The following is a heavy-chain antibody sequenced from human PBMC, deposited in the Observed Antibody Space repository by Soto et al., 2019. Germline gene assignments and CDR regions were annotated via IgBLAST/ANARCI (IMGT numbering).Heavy chain of an antibody. J-gene: IGHJ4*02. CDR3: ARTGGDYAITFVDY. CDR1: GGSISSGDYY. Sequence: SETLSLTCTFSGGSISSGDYYWSWIRQPPGKGLEWIGYIYYSGSTYYNPSLKSRVTISVDTSKNQFSLKLSSVTAADTAVYYCARTGGDYAITFVDYWGQGTLVTVSS. D-gene: IGHD2-21*02. CDR2: IYYSGST. V-gene: IGHV4-30-4*01.